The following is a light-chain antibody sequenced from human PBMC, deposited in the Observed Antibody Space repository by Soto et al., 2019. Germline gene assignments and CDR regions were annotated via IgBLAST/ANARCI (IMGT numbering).Light chain of an antibody. CDR3: GTWDSSLSAGM. CDR2: ENN. V-gene: IGLV1-51*02. J-gene: IGLJ3*02. Sequence: QSVLTQPPSVSAAPGQKVTISCSGSSSNIGNNYVSWYQQLPGTAPKLLIYENNKQPSGIPDRFSGSKSGTSATLGITGLQTGDEADYYCGTWDSSLSAGMFGGGTKLTVL. CDR1: SSNIGNNY.